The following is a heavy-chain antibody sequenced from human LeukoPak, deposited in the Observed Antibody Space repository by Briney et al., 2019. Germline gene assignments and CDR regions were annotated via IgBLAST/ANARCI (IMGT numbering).Heavy chain of an antibody. J-gene: IGHJ6*03. CDR1: GFTFSSYG. CDR3: ARTVGGNVLLWFRELWGYYYMDV. V-gene: IGHV3-30*02. CDR2: IRYDGSNK. Sequence: HPGGSLRLSCAASGFTFSSYGMHWVRQAPGKGLEWVAFIRYDGSNKYYADSVKGRFTFSRDNSKNTLYLQMNSLRAEDTAVYYCARTVGGNVLLWFRELWGYYYMDVWGKGTTVTVSS. D-gene: IGHD3-10*01.